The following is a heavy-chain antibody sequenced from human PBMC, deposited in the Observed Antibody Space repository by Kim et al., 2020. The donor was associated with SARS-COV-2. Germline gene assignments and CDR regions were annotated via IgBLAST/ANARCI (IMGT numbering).Heavy chain of an antibody. CDR1: GGSISSSSYY. D-gene: IGHD3-10*01. CDR2: VYYSGST. CDR3: ARVRGGSGLWFDP. V-gene: IGHV4-39*07. J-gene: IGHJ5*02. Sequence: SETLSLTCTVSGGSISSSSYYWGWIRQPPGKGLEWIGSVYYSGSTYYNPSLKSRVTISVDTSKNQFSLKLSSVTAADTAVYYCARVRGGSGLWFDPWGQGTLVTVSS.